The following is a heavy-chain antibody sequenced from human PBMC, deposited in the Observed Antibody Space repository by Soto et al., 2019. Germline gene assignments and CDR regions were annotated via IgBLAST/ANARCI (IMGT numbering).Heavy chain of an antibody. V-gene: IGHV3-33*01. Sequence: GGSLRLSCAASGFTFSSYGMHWVRQAPGKGLEWVAVIWYDGSNKYYADSVKGRFTISRDNSKNTLYLQMNSLRAEDTAVYYCARDGELGYYFDYWGQGTLVTVSS. CDR2: IWYDGSNK. J-gene: IGHJ4*02. D-gene: IGHD7-27*01. CDR3: ARDGELGYYFDY. CDR1: GFTFSSYG.